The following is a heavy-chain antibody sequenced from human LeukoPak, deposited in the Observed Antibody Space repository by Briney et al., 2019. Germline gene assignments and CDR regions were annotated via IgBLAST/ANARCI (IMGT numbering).Heavy chain of an antibody. CDR1: GGSFSGYY. CDR2: INHSGST. D-gene: IGHD3-3*01. V-gene: IGHV4-34*01. CDR3: ARGYYDFWSGYYEEVNYYYYGMDV. Sequence: SETLSLTCAVYGGSFSGYYWSWIRQPPGKGLEWIGEINHSGSTNYNPSLKSRVTISVDTSKNQFSLKLSSVTAADTAVYYCARGYYDFWSGYYEEVNYYYYGMDVWGQGTTVTVSS. J-gene: IGHJ6*02.